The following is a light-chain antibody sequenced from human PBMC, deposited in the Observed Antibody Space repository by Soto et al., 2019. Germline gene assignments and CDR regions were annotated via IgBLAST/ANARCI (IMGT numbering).Light chain of an antibody. CDR1: QSVSSN. Sequence: EIVMTQSPATLSVSPGERATLSCRASQSVSSNLAWYQQKPGQAPRLLIYGASPRATGIPARFSGSGSGTEFTLTISSRQSEDFAVYYCQQYNNWLGTFGQGTKVEIK. CDR2: GAS. V-gene: IGKV3-15*01. CDR3: QQYNNWLGT. J-gene: IGKJ1*01.